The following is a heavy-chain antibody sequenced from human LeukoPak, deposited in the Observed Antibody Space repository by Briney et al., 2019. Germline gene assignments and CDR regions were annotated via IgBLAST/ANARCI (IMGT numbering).Heavy chain of an antibody. J-gene: IGHJ3*02. Sequence: SETLSLTCTVSGDSISGYYWSWIRQPAGKGLEWIGRFYTSGITNYNPSLKSRVTISVDTSKNQFSLKLSSVTAADTAVYYCARFEWELLNAFDIWGQGTMVTVSS. CDR2: FYTSGIT. D-gene: IGHD1-26*01. CDR3: ARFEWELLNAFDI. CDR1: GDSISGYY. V-gene: IGHV4-4*07.